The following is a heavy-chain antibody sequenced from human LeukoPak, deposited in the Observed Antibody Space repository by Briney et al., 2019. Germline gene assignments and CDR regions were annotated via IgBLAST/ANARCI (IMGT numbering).Heavy chain of an antibody. Sequence: GGSLRLSCAASGSTFSSYGMHWVRQAPGKGLEWVAFIRYDGSNKYYADSVKGRFTISRDNSKNTLYLQMNSLRAEDTAIYYCAKDICGGDCYPHGGYWGQGTLVTVSS. V-gene: IGHV3-30*02. CDR1: GSTFSSYG. CDR3: AKDICGGDCYPHGGY. D-gene: IGHD2-21*01. CDR2: IRYDGSNK. J-gene: IGHJ4*02.